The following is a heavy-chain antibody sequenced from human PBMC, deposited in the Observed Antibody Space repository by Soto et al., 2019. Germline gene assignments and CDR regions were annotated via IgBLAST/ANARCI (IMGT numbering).Heavy chain of an antibody. CDR3: AKEGDYGDFAGENSFDI. Sequence: EVQLVESGGGLVQPGGSLRRSCAASGFTFFAYWIHWVRQVPGKGLVWVSRINSDGSQISYADSVSGRFTISRDNINHPVYLQMISRTAEDTAVYYCAKEGDYGDFAGENSFDIWGPASLVTVSS. D-gene: IGHD4-17*01. CDR2: INSDGSQI. J-gene: IGHJ5*02. V-gene: IGHV3-74*01. CDR1: GFTFFAYW.